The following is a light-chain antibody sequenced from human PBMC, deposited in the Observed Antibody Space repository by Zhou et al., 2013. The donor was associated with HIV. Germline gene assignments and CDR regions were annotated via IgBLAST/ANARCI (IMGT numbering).Light chain of an antibody. CDR2: LGS. V-gene: IGKV2-28*01. CDR1: QRLLHTNAYIY. J-gene: IGKJ2*01. Sequence: DIVMTQSPLSLAVSPGESASISCRSSQRLLHTNAYIYLDWFLQKPGQSPQLLIYLGSNRASGVPGRFSGSGSGTNFTLIINRVEPEDVGIYYCMTNSNKLLLTFGQGDQTGD. CDR3: MTNSNKLLLT.